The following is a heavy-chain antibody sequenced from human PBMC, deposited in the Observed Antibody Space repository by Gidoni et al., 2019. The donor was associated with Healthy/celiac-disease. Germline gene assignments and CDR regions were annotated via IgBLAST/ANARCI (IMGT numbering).Heavy chain of an antibody. CDR3: ARGRKPGYSYGYTFDY. J-gene: IGHJ4*02. CDR1: GFTFSSYE. Sequence: VQLVVSGGGFVQPGGSLRLSCSASGFTFSSYEMNWVRQAPGKGLEWVSYISSSGSTIYSADSVKGRFTISRDNAKNSLYLQMNSLRAEDTAVYYCARGRKPGYSYGYTFDYWGQGALVTVSS. CDR2: ISSSGSTI. V-gene: IGHV3-48*03. D-gene: IGHD5-18*01.